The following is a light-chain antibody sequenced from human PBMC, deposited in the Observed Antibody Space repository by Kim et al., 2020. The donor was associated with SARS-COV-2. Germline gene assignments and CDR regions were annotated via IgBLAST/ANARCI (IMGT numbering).Light chain of an antibody. J-gene: IGLJ2*01. CDR1: DIGTKS. CDR2: YDI. Sequence: PGKTARITCRGNDIGTKSVQWYQQKPGQAPVLVIYYDIDRPSGIPERYSGSNSGNTATLTISRVEAGDEADYYCQVWDSRSDHVVFGGGTQLTVL. V-gene: IGLV3-21*04. CDR3: QVWDSRSDHVV.